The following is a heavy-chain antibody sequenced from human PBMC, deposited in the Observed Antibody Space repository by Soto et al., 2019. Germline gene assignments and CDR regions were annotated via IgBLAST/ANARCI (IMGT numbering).Heavy chain of an antibody. V-gene: IGHV3-30*03. Sequence: QVQLVESGGGVVQPGRSLRLSCAVSGFTVSTYGMHWVRQAPGKGREWVAVISRDGGTKFYADSVKGRFTISRDNFRNTLFLEMNSLRGDDMAVYYCTGEVASGYWGQGTLVTVSS. CDR3: TGEVASGY. D-gene: IGHD2-8*02. CDR2: ISRDGGTK. CDR1: GFTVSTYG. J-gene: IGHJ4*02.